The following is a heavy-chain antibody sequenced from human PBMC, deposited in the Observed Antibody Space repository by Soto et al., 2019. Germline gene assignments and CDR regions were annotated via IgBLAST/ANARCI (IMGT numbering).Heavy chain of an antibody. J-gene: IGHJ6*02. Sequence: QVQLVQSGAEVKKPGSSVKVSCKASGGTFSSYAISWVRQAPGQGLEWMGGIIPIFGTANYAQKFQGGVTITADESTSTAYMELSSLRSEDTAVYYCAREKVGGSGSLGGMDVWGQGTTVTVSS. V-gene: IGHV1-69*01. CDR2: IIPIFGTA. CDR1: GGTFSSYA. CDR3: AREKVGGSGSLGGMDV. D-gene: IGHD3-10*01.